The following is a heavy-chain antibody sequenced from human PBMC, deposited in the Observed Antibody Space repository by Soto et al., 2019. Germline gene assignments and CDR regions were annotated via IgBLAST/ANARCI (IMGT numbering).Heavy chain of an antibody. CDR1: GGSISSSSYY. V-gene: IGHV4-39*01. D-gene: IGHD2-21*01. CDR3: ARGIVVVIASNSPFDY. Sequence: SETLSLTCTVSGGSISSSSYYWGWIRQPPGKGLEWIGSIYYSGSTYYNPSLKSRVTISVDTSKNQFSLKLSSVTAADTAVYYCARGIVVVIASNSPFDYWGQGTLVTVSS. CDR2: IYYSGST. J-gene: IGHJ4*02.